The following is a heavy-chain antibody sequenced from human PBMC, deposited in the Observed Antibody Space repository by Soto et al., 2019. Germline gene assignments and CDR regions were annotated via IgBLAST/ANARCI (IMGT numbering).Heavy chain of an antibody. D-gene: IGHD3-16*01. CDR3: ATEPGGYFDH. J-gene: IGHJ4*02. CDR2: FDPDHDKT. V-gene: IGHV1-24*01. CDR1: GYTLPEST. Sequence: QVHLEQSGAEVRRPGASVKVSCKVSGYTLPESTLHWVRLTPGKGLDWIGGFDPDHDKTVYAQKFQGRVTMTEDRSTDTTYKELRSLTFEDTAIYFCATEPGGYFDHWGQGVLVTVAS.